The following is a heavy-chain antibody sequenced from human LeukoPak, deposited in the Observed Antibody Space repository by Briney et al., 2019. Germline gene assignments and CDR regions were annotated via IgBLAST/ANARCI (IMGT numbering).Heavy chain of an antibody. CDR3: ARGSVPYSSGWYHFDY. CDR1: GGSISSGNW. D-gene: IGHD6-13*01. J-gene: IGHJ4*02. Sequence: SETLSLTCAVSGGSISSGNWWSWVRQPPGKGLEWIGSIYYSGSTYYSPSLKSRVTISVDTSKNQFSLKLSSVTAADTAVYYCARGSVPYSSGWYHFDYWGQGTLVTVSS. V-gene: IGHV4-4*02. CDR2: IYYSGST.